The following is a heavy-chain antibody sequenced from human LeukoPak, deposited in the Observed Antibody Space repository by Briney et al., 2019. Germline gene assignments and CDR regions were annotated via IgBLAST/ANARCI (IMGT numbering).Heavy chain of an antibody. J-gene: IGHJ5*02. CDR1: GGSISSGDYY. Sequence: PSETLSLTCTVSGGSISSGDYYWSWIRQPPGKGLEWIGYIYYSGNTYYNPSLKSRVTILVDTSKNQFSLKLSSVTAADTAVYYCARGYCSSASCSPPYNWFDPWGQGTLVTVSS. CDR2: IYYSGNT. CDR3: ARGYCSSASCSPPYNWFDP. V-gene: IGHV4-30-4*01. D-gene: IGHD2-2*01.